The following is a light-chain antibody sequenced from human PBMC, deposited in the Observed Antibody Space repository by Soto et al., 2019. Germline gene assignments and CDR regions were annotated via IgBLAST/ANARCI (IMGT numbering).Light chain of an antibody. CDR1: QSVGSY. J-gene: IGKJ3*01. V-gene: IGKV3-11*01. CDR3: QQRNNWA. CDR2: DAS. Sequence: VLTQSPAILSLSPGEGVTLSCRASQSVGSYLAWYQLKPGQPPSLLIFDASSRATGVPARFSGSGSGTEFPLTISSLEPEDFAVYYCQQRNNWAFGPGTKLEMK.